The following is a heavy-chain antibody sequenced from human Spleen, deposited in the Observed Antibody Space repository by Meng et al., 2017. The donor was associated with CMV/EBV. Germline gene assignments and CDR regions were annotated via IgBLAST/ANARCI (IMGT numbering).Heavy chain of an antibody. CDR3: ARVKRYCTGGSCSSTGYYGMDV. J-gene: IGHJ6*02. Sequence: ASVKVSCKASGYTFGDYYIHWVRQATGQGLEWMGWINPNSGGTNYAQKFQGRVTMTGDTSITTGYMELSRLRSDDMAVYYCARVKRYCTGGSCSSTGYYGMDVWGQGTTVTVSS. CDR1: GYTFGDYY. CDR2: INPNSGGT. D-gene: IGHD2-15*01. V-gene: IGHV1-2*02.